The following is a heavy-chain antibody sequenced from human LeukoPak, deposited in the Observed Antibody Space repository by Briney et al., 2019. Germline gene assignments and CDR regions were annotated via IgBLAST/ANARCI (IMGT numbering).Heavy chain of an antibody. CDR1: GGSVSSTNW. CDR3: AREGGFYRPLDY. Sequence: PSETLSLPCGVCGGSVSSTNWWTWIRQPPGKGLEWIGEVHRDRRTNFNPTLKSRLTMSVDLSENHVYLKLTTVTAAATAVYYCAREGGFYRPLDYSGQGTLVTVSS. D-gene: IGHD6-25*01. J-gene: IGHJ4*02. V-gene: IGHV4-4*02. CDR2: VHRDRRT.